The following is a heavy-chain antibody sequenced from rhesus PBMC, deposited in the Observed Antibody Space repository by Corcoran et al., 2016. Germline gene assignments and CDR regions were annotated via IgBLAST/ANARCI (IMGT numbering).Heavy chain of an antibody. Sequence: QVQLQESGPGLVKPSETLSLTCAVSGGSFRSYWWGWIRQPPGKGLEGIGSIYGSSMRTEHNPSRKSRATSSRDTAKNQFSLKLSAVTAADTAVYYCASQGPWYSGRTNRFDVWGPGVLVTVSS. J-gene: IGHJ5-1*01. D-gene: IGHD6-25*01. CDR2: IYGSSMRT. CDR3: ASQGPWYSGRTNRFDV. V-gene: IGHV4-160*01. CDR1: GGSFRSYW.